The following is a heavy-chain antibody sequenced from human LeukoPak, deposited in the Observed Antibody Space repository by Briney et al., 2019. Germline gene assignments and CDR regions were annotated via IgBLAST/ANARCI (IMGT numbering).Heavy chain of an antibody. CDR1: GFTFSSYW. V-gene: IGHV3-7*01. J-gene: IGHJ5*02. CDR3: ARLQGALAMSPISGWFDP. CDR2: IKQDGSEK. Sequence: PGGSLRLSCAASGFTFSSYWMSWVRQAPGKGLEWVANIKQDGSEKYYVDSVKGRFTISRDNAKNSLYLQMNSLRAEDTAVYYCARLQGALAMSPISGWFDPWGQGTLVTVSS. D-gene: IGHD5-18*01.